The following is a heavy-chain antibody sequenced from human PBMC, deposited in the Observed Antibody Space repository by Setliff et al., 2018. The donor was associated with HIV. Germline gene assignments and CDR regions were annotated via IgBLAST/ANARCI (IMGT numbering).Heavy chain of an antibody. V-gene: IGHV4-34*08. CDR2: INRGGST. Sequence: SETLSLSCTASGFTFGEYAMSWVRQPPGKGLEWIGEINRGGSTNYNPSLKSRAIISVDTSKKHLSLNLTSVTAADTAVYYCATRGWNGYKAFDYWGQGTLVTVSS. CDR3: ATRGWNGYKAFDY. J-gene: IGHJ4*02. CDR1: GFTFGEYA. D-gene: IGHD1-1*01.